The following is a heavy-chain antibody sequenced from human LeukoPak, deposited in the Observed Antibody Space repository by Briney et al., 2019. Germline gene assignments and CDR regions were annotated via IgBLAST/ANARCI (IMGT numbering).Heavy chain of an antibody. V-gene: IGHV3-30*03. CDR1: GFTFSDYW. CDR3: ARSLIPGRWYFDL. Sequence: GGSLRLSCSASGFTFSDYWMMWVRQAPGKGLEWVAAISTDGSYKYHGDSVKGRFTISRDNPMNTLYLQMNGLRPDDTAVYYCARSLIPGRWYFDLWGRGTLVTVSS. CDR2: ISTDGSYK. D-gene: IGHD3-16*01. J-gene: IGHJ2*01.